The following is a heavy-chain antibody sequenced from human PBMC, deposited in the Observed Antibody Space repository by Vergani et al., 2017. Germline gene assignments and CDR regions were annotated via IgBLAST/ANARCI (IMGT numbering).Heavy chain of an antibody. Sequence: EVQLLESGGGLVQPGGSLRLSCAASGFTFSSYAMSWVRQAPGKGLEWVSAISGSGGSTYYADSVKGRFTISRANAKNSLYLQMNSLRAEDTAVYYCAREDLGYCSSTSCYSPYYYYGMDVWGQGTTVTVSS. J-gene: IGHJ6*02. V-gene: IGHV3-23*01. D-gene: IGHD2-2*02. CDR3: AREDLGYCSSTSCYSPYYYYGMDV. CDR2: ISGSGGST. CDR1: GFTFSSYA.